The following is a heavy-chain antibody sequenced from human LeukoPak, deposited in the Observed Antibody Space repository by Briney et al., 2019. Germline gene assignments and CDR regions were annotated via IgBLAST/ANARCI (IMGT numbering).Heavy chain of an antibody. CDR1: GFTVSSNY. J-gene: IGHJ4*02. V-gene: IGHV3-53*01. Sequence: GGSLRLSCAASGFTVSSNYMSWVRQAPGEGLEWVSVIYSGGSTYYADSVKGRFTISRDNSKNTLYLQMNSLRAEDTAVYYCARGGLLIAAAAPFDYWGQGTLVTVSS. CDR3: ARGGLLIAAAAPFDY. D-gene: IGHD6-13*01. CDR2: IYSGGST.